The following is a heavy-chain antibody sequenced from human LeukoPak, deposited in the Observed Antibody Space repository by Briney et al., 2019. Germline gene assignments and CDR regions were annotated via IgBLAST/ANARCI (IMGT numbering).Heavy chain of an antibody. CDR1: GFTFDDYA. V-gene: IGHV3-43*02. CDR2: ISGDGGST. Sequence: PGGSLRLSCAASGFTFDDYAMHWVRQAPGKGLDWVSLISGDGGSTYYADSVKGRFTISRDNSKNSLYLQMNSLRTEDTALYYCAKVRTYYYDSSGYYYPEAFDIWGQGTMVTVSS. D-gene: IGHD3-22*01. J-gene: IGHJ3*02. CDR3: AKVRTYYYDSSGYYYPEAFDI.